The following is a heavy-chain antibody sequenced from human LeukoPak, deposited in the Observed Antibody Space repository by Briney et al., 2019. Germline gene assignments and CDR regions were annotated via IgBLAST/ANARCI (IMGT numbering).Heavy chain of an antibody. Sequence: SETLSLTCAVYGGSFSGYYWSWIRQPPGKGLEWIGEINHSGSTNYNPSLKSRVTISVDTSKNQFSLKLSSVTAADTAVYYCARAAVGAYDILTGYYEGSYYFDYWGQGTLVTVSS. D-gene: IGHD3-9*01. CDR1: GGSFSGYY. V-gene: IGHV4-34*01. J-gene: IGHJ4*02. CDR3: ARAAVGAYDILTGYYEGSYYFDY. CDR2: INHSGST.